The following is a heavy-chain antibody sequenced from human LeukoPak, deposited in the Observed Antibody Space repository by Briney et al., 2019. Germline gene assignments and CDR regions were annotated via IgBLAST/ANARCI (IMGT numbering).Heavy chain of an antibody. CDR1: GGSIRSYY. CDR3: ARGGGDYYMDV. D-gene: IGHD3-10*01. V-gene: IGHV4-59*12. CDR2: MYYTGTT. J-gene: IGHJ6*03. Sequence: SETLSLTCAVSGGSIRSYYWSWIRQPPGKGLEWIGYMYYTGTTNYNPSLKSRVTISVDTSKNQFSLKLSSVTAADTAVYYCARGGGDYYMDVWDKGTTVTVSS.